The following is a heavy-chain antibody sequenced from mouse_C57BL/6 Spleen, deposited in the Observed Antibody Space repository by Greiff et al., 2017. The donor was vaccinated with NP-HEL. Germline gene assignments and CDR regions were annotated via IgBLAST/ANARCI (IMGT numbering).Heavy chain of an antibody. CDR2: INPSTGGT. V-gene: IGHV1-42*01. J-gene: IGHJ4*01. CDR1: GYSFTGYY. D-gene: IGHD2-1*01. Sequence: VQLKQSGPELVKPGASVKISCKASGYSFTGYYMNWVKQSPEKSLEWIGEINPSTGGTTYNQKFKAKATLTVDKSSSTAYMQLKSLTSEDSAVYYCARWDGNYSAMDYWGQGTSVTVSS. CDR3: ARWDGNYSAMDY.